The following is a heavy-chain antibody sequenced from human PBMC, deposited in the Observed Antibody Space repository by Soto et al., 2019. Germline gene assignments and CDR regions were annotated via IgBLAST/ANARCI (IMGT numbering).Heavy chain of an antibody. J-gene: IGHJ4*02. V-gene: IGHV5-10-1*01. Sequence: PGESLKISCKGSGYSFTSYWISWVRQMPGKGLEWMGRIDPSDSYTNYSPSFQGHVTISADKSISTAYPQWSSLKASDTAMYYSAGGRGSGWQFFDYWGQGTLVTVSS. CDR3: AGGRGSGWQFFDY. CDR1: GYSFTSYW. D-gene: IGHD6-19*01. CDR2: IDPSDSYT.